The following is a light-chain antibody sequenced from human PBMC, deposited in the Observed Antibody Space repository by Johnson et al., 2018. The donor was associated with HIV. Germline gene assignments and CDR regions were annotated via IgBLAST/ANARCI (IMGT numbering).Light chain of an antibody. CDR3: GTWDSSLSAFYV. Sequence: QSVLTQPPSVSAAPGQKVTISCSGSSSNIGNNYVSWYQQLPGTAPKLLIYDNNRRPSGIPDRFSGSTSGTSATLGITGLQTGDEADYYCGTWDSSLSAFYVFGTGTKVIVV. J-gene: IGLJ1*01. CDR2: DNN. CDR1: SSNIGNNY. V-gene: IGLV1-51*01.